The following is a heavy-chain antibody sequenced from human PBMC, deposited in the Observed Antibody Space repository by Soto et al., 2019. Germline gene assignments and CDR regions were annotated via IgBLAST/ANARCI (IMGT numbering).Heavy chain of an antibody. CDR2: IIPIFGTA. CDR1: GGTFSSYA. V-gene: IGHV1-69*13. J-gene: IGHJ6*02. CDR3: ARDRRIAARTAYYYYGMDV. Sequence: SVKVSCKASGGTFSSYAISWVRQAPGQGLEWMGGIIPIFGTANYAQKFQGRVTITADESTSTAYMELSSLRSEDTAVYYCARDRRIAARTAYYYYGMDVWGQGTTVTVSS. D-gene: IGHD6-6*01.